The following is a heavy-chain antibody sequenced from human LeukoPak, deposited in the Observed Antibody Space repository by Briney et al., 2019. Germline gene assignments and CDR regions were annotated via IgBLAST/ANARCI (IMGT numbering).Heavy chain of an antibody. D-gene: IGHD2-2*01. J-gene: IGHJ4*02. CDR3: ARGGLYCSSTSCYGIEY. CDR2: ISAYNGNT. CDR1: GYTFTSYG. Sequence: ASVKVSCKAAGYTFTSYGISWVRQAPGQELEWMGWISAYNGNTNYAQKLQGRVTMTTDTSTSTVYMELRSLRSDDTAVYYCARGGLYCSSTSCYGIEYWGQGTLVTVSS. V-gene: IGHV1-18*04.